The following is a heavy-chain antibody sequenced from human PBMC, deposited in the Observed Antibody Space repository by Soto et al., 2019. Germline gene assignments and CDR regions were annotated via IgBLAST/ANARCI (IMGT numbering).Heavy chain of an antibody. D-gene: IGHD3-10*01. J-gene: IGHJ6*02. CDR2: ISSDGSST. CDR3: TKDRYRPQGRLYYPARHV. Sequence: HPGRTMRLSCSASGFTFNNYIMHWVRQAPGKGLDWVAAISSDGSSTYYAESLKGRFTISRDNSKSTMYLQMDSLRSEDTAVYYCTKDRYRPQGRLYYPARHVWGQGTKVTVPS. CDR1: GFTFNNYI. V-gene: IGHV3-30*04.